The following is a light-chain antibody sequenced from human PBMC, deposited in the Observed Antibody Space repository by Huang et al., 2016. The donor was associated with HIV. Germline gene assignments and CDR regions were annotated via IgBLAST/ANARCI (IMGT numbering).Light chain of an antibody. CDR2: GTS. J-gene: IGKJ2*01. Sequence: LTQSPGSLSLSPGDRVPLSCRASPSVDSGYVAWDHLKPGQSPRLIVYGTSSRASGIPSRFSGRGSGRDFSLTISGLDSEDFGVYYCQQYGSSMATFGQGTKVDI. CDR1: PSVDSGY. V-gene: IGKV3-20*01. CDR3: QQYGSSMAT.